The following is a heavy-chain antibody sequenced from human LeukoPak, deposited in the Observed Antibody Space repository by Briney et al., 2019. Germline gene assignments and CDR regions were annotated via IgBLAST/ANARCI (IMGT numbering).Heavy chain of an antibody. CDR2: VYHSGTT. D-gene: IGHD3-22*01. CDR3: ARHTHYYYDSSGPFDY. CDR1: GGSISSSSYY. Sequence: PSETLSLTCTVSGGSISSSSYYWGWIRQPPGHGLEWIGYVYHSGTTKYSPSLRTRVTISVDTSNNQFSLKLSSVTAADTAVYYCARHTHYYYDSSGPFDYWGQGTLVTVSS. J-gene: IGHJ4*02. V-gene: IGHV4-61*05.